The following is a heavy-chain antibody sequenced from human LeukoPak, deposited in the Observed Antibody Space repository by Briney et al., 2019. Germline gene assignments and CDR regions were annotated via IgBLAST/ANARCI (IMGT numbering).Heavy chain of an antibody. CDR1: GFTFSSYA. CDR3: AKDLSTSPGIAAAGGGWFDP. J-gene: IGHJ5*02. CDR2: ISGGGGST. Sequence: GGSLRLSCAASGFTFSSYAMSWVRQAPGKGLEWVSAISGGGGSTYYADSVKGRFTISRDNSKNTLYLQMNSLRAEDTAVYYCAKDLSTSPGIAAAGGGWFDPWGQGTLVTVSS. V-gene: IGHV3-23*01. D-gene: IGHD6-13*01.